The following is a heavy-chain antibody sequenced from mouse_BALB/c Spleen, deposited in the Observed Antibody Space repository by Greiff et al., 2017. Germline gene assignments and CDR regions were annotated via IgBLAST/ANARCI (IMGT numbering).Heavy chain of an antibody. CDR3: ARDRAMDY. CDR2: INPGSGGT. J-gene: IGHJ4*01. CDR1: GYAFTNYL. Sequence: QVQPQQSGAELVRPGTSVKVFCKASGYAFTNYLKEWVKQRPGQGLEWIGVINPGSGGTNYNEKFKGKATLTADKSSSTAYMQLSSLTSDDSAVYFCARDRAMDYWGQGTSVTVSS. V-gene: IGHV1-54*01.